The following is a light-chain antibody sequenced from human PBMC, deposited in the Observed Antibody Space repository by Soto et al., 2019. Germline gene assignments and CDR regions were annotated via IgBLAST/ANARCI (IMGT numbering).Light chain of an antibody. CDR3: QQCDNWPRT. CDR2: GAV. CDR1: QSISSSY. J-gene: IGKJ1*01. Sequence: VFTQSPATLSLSPGERATLSCRGSQSISSSYLAWYQQKPGQAPRLLIHGAVTRATDIPARFSGSGSGTEFTLTISSLQSEDCAVYYCQQCDNWPRTFGQGTKVDIK. V-gene: IGKV3-15*01.